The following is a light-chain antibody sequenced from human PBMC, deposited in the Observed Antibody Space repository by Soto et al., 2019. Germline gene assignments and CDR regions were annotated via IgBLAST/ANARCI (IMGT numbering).Light chain of an antibody. J-gene: IGLJ1*01. V-gene: IGLV2-14*01. CDR3: ISYASINTYV. Sequence: QSVLTQPASVSGSPRQSITISCTGTSSDVGGYDYVSWYQQHPGKAPKLMIYDVTNRPSGGSNRFSGSKSGNTASLTISGLQAEDEADYYCISYASINTYVFGTGTKVTVL. CDR1: SSDVGGYDY. CDR2: DVT.